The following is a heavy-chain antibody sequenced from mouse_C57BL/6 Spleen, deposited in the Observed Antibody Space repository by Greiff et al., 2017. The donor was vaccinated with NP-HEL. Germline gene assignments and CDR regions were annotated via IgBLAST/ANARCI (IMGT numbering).Heavy chain of an antibody. CDR1: GYTFTSYW. J-gene: IGHJ4*01. V-gene: IGHV1-53*01. D-gene: IGHD2-10*01. CDR2: INPSNGGT. CDR3: AKGLPYYARDY. Sequence: VQLQQSGTELVKPGASVKLSCKASGYTFTSYWMHWVKQRPGQGLEWIGNINPSNGGTNYNEKFKSKATLTVDKSSSTAYMQRSSLTSEDSAVYYFAKGLPYYARDYLGQGTSVTVSS.